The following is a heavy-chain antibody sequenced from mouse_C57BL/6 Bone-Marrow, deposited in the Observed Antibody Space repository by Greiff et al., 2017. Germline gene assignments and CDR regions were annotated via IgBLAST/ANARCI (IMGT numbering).Heavy chain of an antibody. V-gene: IGHV1-59*01. CDR2: IDPSDSYT. CDR1: GYTFTSYW. Sequence: VQLQQPGAELVRPGTSVKLSCKASGYTFTSYWMHWVKQRPGQGLEWIGVIDPSDSYTNYNQKFKGKATLTVDTSSSTAYMQLSSLISEDSAVYYCASSSYYYGSSKGYFDVWGTGTTVTVSS. D-gene: IGHD1-1*01. CDR3: ASSSYYYGSSKGYFDV. J-gene: IGHJ1*03.